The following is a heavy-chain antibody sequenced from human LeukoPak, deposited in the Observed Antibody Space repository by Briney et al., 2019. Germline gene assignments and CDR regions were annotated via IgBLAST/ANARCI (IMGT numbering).Heavy chain of an antibody. CDR2: ISSSSSYI. D-gene: IGHD1-26*01. J-gene: IGHJ4*02. CDR1: GFTFSSYS. Sequence: GGSLRLSCAASGFTFSSYSMNWVRQAPGKGLEWVSSISSSSSYIYYADSVKGRFTISRDNAKNSLYLQMNSLRAEGTAVYYCARDMGSYYAFDYWGQGTLVTVSS. CDR3: ARDMGSYYAFDY. V-gene: IGHV3-21*01.